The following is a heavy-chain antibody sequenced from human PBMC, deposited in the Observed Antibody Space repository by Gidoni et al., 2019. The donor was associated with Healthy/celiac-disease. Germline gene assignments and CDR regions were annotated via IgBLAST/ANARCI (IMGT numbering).Heavy chain of an antibody. D-gene: IGHD4-17*01. CDR2: IIPIFGTA. Sequence: QVQLVQSGAEVKKPGSSVKVSCKASGGTFSSYAISWVRQAPGQGLEWMGGIIPIFGTANYAQKFQGRVTITADESTSTAYMELSSLRSEDTAVYYCASWRHDYGDFVEGSRGCLDYWGQGTLVTVSS. V-gene: IGHV1-69*01. CDR1: GGTFSSYA. CDR3: ASWRHDYGDFVEGSRGCLDY. J-gene: IGHJ4*02.